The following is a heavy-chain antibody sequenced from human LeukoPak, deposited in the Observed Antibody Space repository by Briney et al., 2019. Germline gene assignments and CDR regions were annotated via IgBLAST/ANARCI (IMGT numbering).Heavy chain of an antibody. J-gene: IGHJ4*02. CDR1: GYTFTSYG. D-gene: IGHD2-21*02. Sequence: ASVKVSCKASGYTFTSYGISWVRQAPGQGLEWMGWISAYNGNTNYAQKFQGRVTITADKSTSTAYMELSSLRSEDTAVYYCARDLTYCGGDCYHAIRPYYFDYWGQGTLVTVSS. CDR3: ARDLTYCGGDCYHAIRPYYFDY. CDR2: ISAYNGNT. V-gene: IGHV1-18*01.